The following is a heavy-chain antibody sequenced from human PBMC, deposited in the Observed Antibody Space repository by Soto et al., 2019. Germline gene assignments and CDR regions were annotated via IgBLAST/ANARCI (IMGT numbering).Heavy chain of an antibody. CDR3: AREDRDRETGLVPAAIDGMDV. V-gene: IGHV1-69*13. J-gene: IGHJ6*02. CDR1: GGTFSRYS. Sequence: SVKVSCKASGGTFSRYSITWVRQAPGHGLEWIGRIIPIFGIPSYAQKFQGRVTITADESTSTAYTELSSLRSDDTAVYYCAREDRDRETGLVPAAIDGMDVWGQGTTVTVSS. CDR2: IIPIFGIP. D-gene: IGHD2-2*01.